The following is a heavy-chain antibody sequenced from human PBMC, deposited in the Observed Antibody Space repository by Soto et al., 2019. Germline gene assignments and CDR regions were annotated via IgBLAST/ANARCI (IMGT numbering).Heavy chain of an antibody. Sequence: WGSLRLSCSASVFTFSSYSMHWVRQAPGKGLEYVSAISSNGGSTYYADSVKGRFTISRDNSKNTLYLQMSSLRAEDTAVYYCVKDWALYCSGGSCYYFDYWAREPWSPSPQ. J-gene: IGHJ4*02. CDR2: ISSNGGST. D-gene: IGHD2-15*01. CDR3: VKDWALYCSGGSCYYFDY. V-gene: IGHV3-64D*06. CDR1: VFTFSSYS.